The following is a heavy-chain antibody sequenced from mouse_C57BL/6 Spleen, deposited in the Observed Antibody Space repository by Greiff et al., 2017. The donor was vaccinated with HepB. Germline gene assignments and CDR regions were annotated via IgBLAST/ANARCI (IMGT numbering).Heavy chain of an antibody. CDR1: GYTFTSYW. J-gene: IGHJ1*01. CDR2: INPSNGGT. CDR3: AREGVYDGYYGWYFYV. D-gene: IGHD2-3*01. V-gene: IGHV1-53*01. Sequence: QVQLQQPGTELVKPGASVKLSCKASGYTFTSYWMHWVKQRPGQGLEWIGNINPSNGGTNYNEKFKSKATLTVDKSSSTAYMQLSSLTSEDSAVYYCAREGVYDGYYGWYFYVWGSGTTVTVSS.